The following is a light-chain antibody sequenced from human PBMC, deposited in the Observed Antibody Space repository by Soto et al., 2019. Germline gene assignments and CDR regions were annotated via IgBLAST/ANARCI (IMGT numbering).Light chain of an antibody. CDR2: GAS. V-gene: IGKV3-15*01. CDR3: QQYYSWPLT. J-gene: IGKJ3*01. CDR1: QNIVNN. Sequence: EIVMTQSPATLSVSPGERVTLSCRASQNIVNNLDWYQQKPGQGPWLLIYGASTRATGVPARFSGSGSGTEFTLTSSSLQSEDFALYYCQQYYSWPLTFGPGTKLDVK.